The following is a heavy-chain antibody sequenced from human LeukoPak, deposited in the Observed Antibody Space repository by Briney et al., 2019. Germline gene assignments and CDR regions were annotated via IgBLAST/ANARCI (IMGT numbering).Heavy chain of an antibody. Sequence: GGSLRLSCAASGSTFSSYGMHRLRQAPGKGLEWVAVISYDGSNKYYADSVKGRFTISRDNSKNTLYLQMNSLRAEDTAVYYCAKEVVPAAMGTDAFDIWGQGTMVTVSS. V-gene: IGHV3-30*18. CDR3: AKEVVPAAMGTDAFDI. D-gene: IGHD2-2*01. CDR2: ISYDGSNK. CDR1: GSTFSSYG. J-gene: IGHJ3*02.